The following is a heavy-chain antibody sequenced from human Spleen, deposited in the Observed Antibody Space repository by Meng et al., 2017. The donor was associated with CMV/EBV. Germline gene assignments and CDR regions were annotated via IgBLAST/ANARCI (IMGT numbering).Heavy chain of an antibody. CDR2: IRYDGSNK. CDR3: AKRITTTADAFDI. J-gene: IGHJ3*02. Sequence: GESLKISCAASGFTVSSNYMNWVRQAPGKGLEWVAFIRYDGSNKYYADSVKGRFTISRDNSKNTLYLQMNSLRAEDTAVYYCAKRITTTADAFDIWGQGTMVTVSS. D-gene: IGHD3-3*01. CDR1: GFTVSSNY. V-gene: IGHV3-30*02.